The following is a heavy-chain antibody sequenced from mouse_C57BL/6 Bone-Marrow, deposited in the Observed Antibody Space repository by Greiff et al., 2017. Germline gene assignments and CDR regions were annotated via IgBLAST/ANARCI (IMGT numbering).Heavy chain of an antibody. CDR1: GFTFSSYA. CDR2: ISDGGSYT. CDR3: ARDRDGNCFDY. V-gene: IGHV5-4*01. Sequence: EVQLVESGGGLVKPGGSLKLSCAASGFTFSSYAMSWVRQTPEKRLEWVATISDGGSYTYYPDNVKGRFTISRDNAKTNLYLQMSHLKSEDTAMYYCARDRDGNCFDYWGQGTTLTVSS. J-gene: IGHJ2*01. D-gene: IGHD2-1*01.